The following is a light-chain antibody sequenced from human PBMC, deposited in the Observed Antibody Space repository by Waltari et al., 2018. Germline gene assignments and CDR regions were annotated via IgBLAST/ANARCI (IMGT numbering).Light chain of an antibody. CDR3: QKYGTLPAT. V-gene: IGKV3-20*01. CDR2: GAS. CDR1: QSVSRW. Sequence: EIVLTQSPGTLSLSPGERATLSCRASQSVSRWLAWYQHKPGQPPRLLIYGASSRATGIPDRFSGSGSGTDFSLTISRLEPEDSAVYYCQKYGTLPATFGQGTKVEVK. J-gene: IGKJ1*01.